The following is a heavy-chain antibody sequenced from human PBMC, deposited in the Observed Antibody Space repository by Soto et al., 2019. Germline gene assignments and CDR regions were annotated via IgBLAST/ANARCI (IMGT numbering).Heavy chain of an antibody. Sequence: WASVKGSCKASGYTFPSYYINCVRQATRQGLEWMGWMNPNSGNTGYAQKFQGRVTMTRXXXXXXTXMELXXXXSEETAVYYCARVPGNFDFWGQGSLVTVSA. CDR1: GYTFPSYY. CDR3: ARVPGNFDF. V-gene: IGHV1-8*01. J-gene: IGHJ4*01. CDR2: MNPNSGNT.